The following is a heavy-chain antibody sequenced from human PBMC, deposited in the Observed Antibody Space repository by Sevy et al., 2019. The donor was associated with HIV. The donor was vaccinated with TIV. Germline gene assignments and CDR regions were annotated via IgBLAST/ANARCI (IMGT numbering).Heavy chain of an antibody. D-gene: IGHD2-8*02. V-gene: IGHV1-69*11. CDR2: IVPIVGTT. J-gene: IGHJ1*01. CDR1: RGTFGSYA. CDR3: ARCRGYCTGDRCHIDYFFDH. Sequence: ASVKVSCKASRGTFGSYAYSWVRQTPGQGLEWMGRIVPIVGTTNYPQKFQGRVTITADDSSSTVYMELSSLRSEDTAVYYCARCRGYCTGDRCHIDYFFDHWGQGTLVTVSS.